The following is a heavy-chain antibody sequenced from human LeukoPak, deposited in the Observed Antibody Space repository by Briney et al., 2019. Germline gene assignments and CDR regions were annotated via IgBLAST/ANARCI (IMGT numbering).Heavy chain of an antibody. CDR2: IYPGDSDT. V-gene: IGHV5-51*01. J-gene: IGHJ4*02. CDR3: ARRGSSRHLDY. Sequence: GGSLKISWKGSGYRFTSYWIGWGRQMPGKGLEGMGIIYPGDSDTRYSPSFQGQVTISADNSITTAYLQWSSLKASDTAMYYCARRGSSRHLDYWGQGTLVSVSS. CDR1: GYRFTSYW. D-gene: IGHD6-6*01.